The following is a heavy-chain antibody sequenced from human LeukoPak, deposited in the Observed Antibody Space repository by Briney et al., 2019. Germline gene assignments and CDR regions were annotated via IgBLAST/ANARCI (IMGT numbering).Heavy chain of an antibody. CDR3: AKDPWNTAVANTNGWFDP. V-gene: IGHV3-23*01. CDR1: GFTFSSYA. D-gene: IGHD1/OR15-1a*01. CDR2: ISGSGGNT. Sequence: PGGSLRLSCAASGFTFSSYAMSWVRRAPGKGLEWVSSISGSGGNTYYAQSVKGRFSISRDNSKNTLNLQMDSLRADDTALYFCAKDPWNTAVANTNGWFDPWGQGTLVIVSS. J-gene: IGHJ5*02.